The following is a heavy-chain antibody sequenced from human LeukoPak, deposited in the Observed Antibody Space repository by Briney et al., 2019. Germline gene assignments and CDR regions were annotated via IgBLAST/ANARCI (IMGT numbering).Heavy chain of an antibody. CDR2: INPSGGST. Sequence: ASVKVSCKASGGTFSSYAISWVRQAPGQGLEWMGIINPSGGSTSYAQKFQGRVTMTRDTSTSTAYMELSSLRSEDTAVYYCAREMATNPYDYWGQGTLVTVSS. CDR1: GGTFSSYA. V-gene: IGHV1-46*01. CDR3: AREMATNPYDY. J-gene: IGHJ4*02. D-gene: IGHD5-24*01.